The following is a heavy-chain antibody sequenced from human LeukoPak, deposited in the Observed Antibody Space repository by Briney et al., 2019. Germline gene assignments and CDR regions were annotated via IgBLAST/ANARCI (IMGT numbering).Heavy chain of an antibody. J-gene: IGHJ3*02. CDR3: ARDWRSSTSLPGLPDAFDI. CDR1: GFTFSDYY. CDR2: ISSSGSTI. V-gene: IGHV3-11*04. D-gene: IGHD2-2*01. Sequence: PGGSLRLSCAASGFTFSDYYMSWIRQAPGKGLEWVSYISSSGSTIYYADSVKGRFTISRDNAKNSLYLQMNSLRAEDTAVYYCARDWRSSTSLPGLPDAFDIWGQGTMVTVSS.